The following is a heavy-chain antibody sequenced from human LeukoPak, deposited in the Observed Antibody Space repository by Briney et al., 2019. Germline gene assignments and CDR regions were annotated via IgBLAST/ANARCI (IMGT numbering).Heavy chain of an antibody. CDR1: GGSISSYY. CDR2: IYTSVST. CDR3: ASTSIAAAGGYYYGMDV. D-gene: IGHD6-13*01. Sequence: PSETLSLTCTVSGGSISSYYWSWIRQPAGKGLEWIGRIYTSVSTNYNLSLKSRVTMSVDTSKNQFSLQLSSVTAADTAVYYCASTSIAAAGGYYYGMDVWGQGTTVTVSS. V-gene: IGHV4-4*07. J-gene: IGHJ6*02.